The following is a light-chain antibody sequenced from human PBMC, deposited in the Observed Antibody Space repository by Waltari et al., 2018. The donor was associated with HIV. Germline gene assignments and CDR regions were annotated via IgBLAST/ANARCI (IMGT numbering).Light chain of an antibody. V-gene: IGLV2-14*01. CDR2: EVN. CDR3: SSYTTSSTVV. CDR1: SSDVGDSKY. Sequence: QSALTQPASVSGSPGQSITLSCTATSSDVGDSKYVYWYQQYSAKAPKLMIYEVNNRPSVVSNRFAGSKSGHTASLTISGIQTEDEGDYYCSSYTTSSTVVFGGGTKLTVL. J-gene: IGLJ3*02.